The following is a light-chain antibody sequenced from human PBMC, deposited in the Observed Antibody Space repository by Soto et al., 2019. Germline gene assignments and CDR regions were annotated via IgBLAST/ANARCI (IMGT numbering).Light chain of an antibody. CDR3: QQYGTSPPT. V-gene: IGKV3-20*01. CDR2: GAS. J-gene: IGKJ1*01. Sequence: EIVLTQSPGTLSLSPGERDTLSCKASQSVSSNFLAWYQRKPGQAPRLLIYGASYRATDIPYRFRGSGSGTDFTLTITRLEPEDFAVYYCQQYGTSPPTFGQGTKVEI. CDR1: QSVSSNF.